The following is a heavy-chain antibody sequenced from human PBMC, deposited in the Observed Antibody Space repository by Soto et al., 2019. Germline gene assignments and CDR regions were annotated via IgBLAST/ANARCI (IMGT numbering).Heavy chain of an antibody. Sequence: QVQLVQSGAEVKKPGASVKVSCKASGYTFTSYGISWVRQAPGQGLEWMGWISADNGNTNYAQKLQGRVTMTTDTSTSSAYMELRSLRSDDTAVYYCAKSQAPYYYDSSGYSTFDYWGQGTLVTVSS. CDR1: GYTFTSYG. V-gene: IGHV1-18*01. CDR2: ISADNGNT. CDR3: AKSQAPYYYDSSGYSTFDY. D-gene: IGHD3-22*01. J-gene: IGHJ4*02.